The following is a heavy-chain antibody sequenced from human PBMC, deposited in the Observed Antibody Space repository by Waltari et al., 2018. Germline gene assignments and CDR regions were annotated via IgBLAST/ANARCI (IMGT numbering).Heavy chain of an antibody. CDR3: ARGGLGMATEDAFDI. D-gene: IGHD5-12*01. Sequence: QVQLQESGPGLVKPSQTLSLTCTVSGGSISSGSYYWSWIRQPAGKGLEWISLIYTSGSTNYNPSRKSRVTGSVDTSKNPFTLRQSAVTAADTAVYYCARGGLGMATEDAFDIWGQGTMVTVSS. CDR1: GGSISSGSYY. V-gene: IGHV4-61*02. J-gene: IGHJ3*02. CDR2: IYTSGST.